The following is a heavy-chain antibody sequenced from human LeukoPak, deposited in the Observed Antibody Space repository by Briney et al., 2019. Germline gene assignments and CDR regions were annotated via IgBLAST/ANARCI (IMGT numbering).Heavy chain of an antibody. CDR1: GGSISSYY. V-gene: IGHV4-59*01. J-gene: IGHJ4*02. CDR3: ARELGPSRGGSFDY. D-gene: IGHD3-16*01. Sequence: SETLSLTCTVSGGSISSYYWSWIRQPPGKGLEWIGYIYYSGSTNYNPSLKSRVTISVDTSKNQFSLKLSSVTAADTAVYYCARELGPSRGGSFDYWGQGTLVTVSS. CDR2: IYYSGST.